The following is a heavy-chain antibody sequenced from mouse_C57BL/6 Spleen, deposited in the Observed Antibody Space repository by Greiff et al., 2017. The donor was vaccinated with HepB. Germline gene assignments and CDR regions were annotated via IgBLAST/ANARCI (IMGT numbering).Heavy chain of an antibody. D-gene: IGHD2-2*01. CDR3: TTPSTMVTRTFYAMDY. CDR1: GFNIKDDY. V-gene: IGHV14-4*01. Sequence: VQLQQSGAELVRPVASVKLSCTASGFNIKDDYMHWVKQRPEQGLEWIGWIDPENGDTEYASKFQGKATITADTSSNTAYLQLSSLTSEDTAVYYCTTPSTMVTRTFYAMDYWGQGTSVTVSS. CDR2: IDPENGDT. J-gene: IGHJ4*01.